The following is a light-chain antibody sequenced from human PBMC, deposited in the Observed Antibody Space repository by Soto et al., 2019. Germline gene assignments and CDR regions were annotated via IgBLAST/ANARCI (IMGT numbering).Light chain of an antibody. Sequence: EAVLTQSPATLSVSPEERATLSCRASQSVAANLAWYQQRPGQAPRLLIYGASKRAIGLPARFSGSGSGTEFTLTISSLQSEDFAVYYCQHYNNWPPITFGQGTRLEI. CDR3: QHYNNWPPIT. CDR1: QSVAAN. J-gene: IGKJ5*01. V-gene: IGKV3-15*01. CDR2: GAS.